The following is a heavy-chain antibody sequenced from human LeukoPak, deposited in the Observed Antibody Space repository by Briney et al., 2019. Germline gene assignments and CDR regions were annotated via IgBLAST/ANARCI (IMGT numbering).Heavy chain of an antibody. CDR2: IWYDGSNK. V-gene: IGHV3-33*06. CDR3: AKDRGRRSYDAVDY. D-gene: IGHD1-26*01. Sequence: GRSLRLSCAASGFTFSIYGMHWVRQAPGKGLEWVSVIWYDGSNKYYADSVKGRFTISSDNSKNTLYLEMNSLRAEDMAVYYCAKDRGRRSYDAVDYWGQGTQVTVSS. CDR1: GFTFSIYG. J-gene: IGHJ4*02.